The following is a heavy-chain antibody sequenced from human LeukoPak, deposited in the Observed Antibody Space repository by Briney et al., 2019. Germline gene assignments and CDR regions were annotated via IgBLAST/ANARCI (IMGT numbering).Heavy chain of an antibody. Sequence: SQTLSLTCTVSGGSISSGGYYWSWIRQHPRKGLEWIGYIYYSGSTYYNPSLKSRVTISVDTSKNQFSLKLSSVTAADTAVYYCARDHSSGYVDYWGQGTLVTVSS. CDR3: ARDHSSGYVDY. CDR2: IYYSGST. D-gene: IGHD3-22*01. J-gene: IGHJ4*02. CDR1: GGSISSGGYY. V-gene: IGHV4-31*03.